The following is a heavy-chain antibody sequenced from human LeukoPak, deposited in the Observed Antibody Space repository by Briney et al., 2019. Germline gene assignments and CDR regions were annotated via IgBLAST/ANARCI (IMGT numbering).Heavy chain of an antibody. J-gene: IGHJ6*02. CDR2: IYSGGST. CDR1: GFTVSSNY. V-gene: IGHV3-53*01. Sequence: PGGSLRLSCAASGFTVSSNYMSWVRQAPGKGLEWVSVIYSGGSTYYADSVKGRFTISRDNSKNTLYLQMNSLRAEDTAVYYCARAYCGGDCYPYYYGMDVWGQGTTVTVSS. D-gene: IGHD2-21*02. CDR3: ARAYCGGDCYPYYYGMDV.